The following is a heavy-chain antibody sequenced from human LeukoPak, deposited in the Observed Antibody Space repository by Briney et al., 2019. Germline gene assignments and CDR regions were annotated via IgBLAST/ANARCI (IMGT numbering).Heavy chain of an antibody. CDR2: IKQDGSEK. D-gene: IGHD4-17*01. Sequence: GGSLRLSCAASGFTFSSYWMSWVRQAPGKGLEWVANIKQDGSEKYYVDSVKGRFTISRDNAKNSLYLQMNSLRAEDTAVYYCAREWLTVTIGAFDIWGQGTMVTVSS. J-gene: IGHJ3*02. CDR1: GFTFSSYW. CDR3: AREWLTVTIGAFDI. V-gene: IGHV3-7*01.